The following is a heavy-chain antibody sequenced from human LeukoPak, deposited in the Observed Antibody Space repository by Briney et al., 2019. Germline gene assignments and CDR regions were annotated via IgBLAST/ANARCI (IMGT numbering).Heavy chain of an antibody. V-gene: IGHV1-2*02. J-gene: IGHJ3*02. D-gene: IGHD2-15*01. CDR2: INPNSGGT. CDR3: ARDLGPGPWSYCSGGSCSSAFDI. CDR1: GYTFTGYY. Sequence: GASVKVSCKASGYTFTGYYMHWVRQAPGQGLEWMGWINPNSGGTNYAQKFQGRVTMTRDTSINTAYMELSRLRSDDTAVYYCARDLGPGPWSYCSGGSCSSAFDIWGQGTMVTVSS.